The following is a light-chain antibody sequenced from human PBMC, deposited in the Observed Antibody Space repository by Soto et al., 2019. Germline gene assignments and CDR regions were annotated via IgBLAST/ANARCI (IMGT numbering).Light chain of an antibody. CDR3: QQRSNWPST. CDR2: DAS. J-gene: IGKJ4*01. V-gene: IGKV3-11*01. CDR1: QSVSGL. Sequence: EIVLTQSPATLSLSPGERATLSCRASQSVSGLLSLVPTEPGQAPRLLMYDASNRATGIPARFSGSGSGTDFTLTISSLEPEDFAVYYCQQRSNWPSTFGGGTKVEIK.